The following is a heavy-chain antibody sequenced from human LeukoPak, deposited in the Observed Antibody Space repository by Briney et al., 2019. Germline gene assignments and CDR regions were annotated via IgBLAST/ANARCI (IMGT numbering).Heavy chain of an antibody. D-gene: IGHD3-10*01. V-gene: IGHV3-13*01. Sequence: GGSLRLSCAASGFTFSSYDMHWVRQVTGKGLEWVSAIGTAGDTYYPGSVKGRFTISRENAKNSLHLQMNSLRAGDTAVYYCARGPAAGSYYYYYMDVWGKGTTVTVSS. CDR1: GFTFSSYD. CDR3: ARGPAAGSYYYYYMDV. CDR2: IGTAGDT. J-gene: IGHJ6*03.